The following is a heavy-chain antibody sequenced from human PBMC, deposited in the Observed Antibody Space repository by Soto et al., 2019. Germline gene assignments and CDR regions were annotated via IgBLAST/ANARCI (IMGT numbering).Heavy chain of an antibody. D-gene: IGHD7-27*01. CDR2: IIPIFGTV. Sequence: QVQLVQSGAEVKKPGSSVKVSCRAAGGTFSSYAISWVRQAPGQGLEWMGGIIPIFGTVNYAQKFQGRVTITADESTSTAYMELSSLRSEDTAVYYCARKLGILEVGANTFDIWGQGTMVTVSS. J-gene: IGHJ3*02. V-gene: IGHV1-69*01. CDR3: ARKLGILEVGANTFDI. CDR1: GGTFSSYA.